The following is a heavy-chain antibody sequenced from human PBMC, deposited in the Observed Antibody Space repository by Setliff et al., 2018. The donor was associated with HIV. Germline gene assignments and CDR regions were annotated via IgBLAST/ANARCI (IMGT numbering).Heavy chain of an antibody. V-gene: IGHV3-20*04. CDR2: INWNGGSI. Sequence: TGGSLRLSCVASGFTFSSYGMSWVRQAPGKGLEWVSGINWNGGSIGYADSVKGRFAISRDNGKNSLYLQMNSLRVEDTALYYCARGFCSGGSCYYFPPLDCWGQGTLVTV. D-gene: IGHD2-15*01. CDR1: GFTFSSYG. J-gene: IGHJ4*02. CDR3: ARGFCSGGSCYYFPPLDC.